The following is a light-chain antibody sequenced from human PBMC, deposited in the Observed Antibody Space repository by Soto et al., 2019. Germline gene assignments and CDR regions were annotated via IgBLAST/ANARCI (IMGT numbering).Light chain of an antibody. J-gene: IGLJ2*01. V-gene: IGLV2-23*02. Sequence: QSALTQPASVSGSPGQSITISCTGTSSDVGSYTLVSWYQQHPGKAPKLMIFDVNQRPSGVPDRFSGSKSGNTASLTISGLQADDEADYYCCSYASTYTPYVVFGGGTKLTVL. CDR2: DVN. CDR1: SSDVGSYTL. CDR3: CSYASTYTPYVV.